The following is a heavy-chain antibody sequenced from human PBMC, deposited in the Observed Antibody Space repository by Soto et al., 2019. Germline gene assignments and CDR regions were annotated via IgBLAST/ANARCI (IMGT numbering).Heavy chain of an antibody. Sequence: SVKVSCKASGGTFSSYSISWVRQAPGQGLEWMGGIIPIFGTANYAQKFQGRVTITADESTSTAYMELSSLRSEDTAAYYCAREASYYYYGMDVWGQGTTVTVSS. J-gene: IGHJ6*02. CDR3: AREASYYYYGMDV. V-gene: IGHV1-69*13. CDR1: GGTFSSYS. CDR2: IIPIFGTA.